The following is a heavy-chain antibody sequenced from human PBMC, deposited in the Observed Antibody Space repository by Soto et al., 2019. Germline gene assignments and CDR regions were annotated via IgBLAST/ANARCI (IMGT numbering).Heavy chain of an antibody. Sequence: ASVKVSCKASGGTFSSYAISWVRQAPGQGLEWMGGIIPIFGTANYAQKFQGRVTITADESTSTAYMELSSLRSEDTAVYYCARVAKSGDYFDYWGQGTLVTVSS. J-gene: IGHJ4*02. CDR1: GGTFSSYA. D-gene: IGHD3-10*01. CDR3: ARVAKSGDYFDY. CDR2: IIPIFGTA. V-gene: IGHV1-69*13.